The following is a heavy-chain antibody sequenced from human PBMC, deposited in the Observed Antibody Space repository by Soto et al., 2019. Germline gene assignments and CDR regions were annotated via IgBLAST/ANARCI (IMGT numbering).Heavy chain of an antibody. Sequence: ASVKVSCKASGYTFTSYAISWVRQAPGQGLEWMGWINVYNGNTKYAQKFQGRVTMTTDTSTSTVYMELRSLTSDDTAVYYCARAPTYDFWSGNELGGYYYGMDVWGQGTTVPVSS. CDR1: GYTFTSYA. V-gene: IGHV1-18*01. J-gene: IGHJ6*02. CDR2: INVYNGNT. CDR3: ARAPTYDFWSGNELGGYYYGMDV. D-gene: IGHD3-3*01.